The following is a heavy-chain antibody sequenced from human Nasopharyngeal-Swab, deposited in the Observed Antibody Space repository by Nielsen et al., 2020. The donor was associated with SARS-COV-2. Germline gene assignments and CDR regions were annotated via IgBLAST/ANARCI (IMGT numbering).Heavy chain of an antibody. J-gene: IGHJ4*02. V-gene: IGHV1-18*01. CDR3: ARDQWLVHYFDY. CDR2: ISANNGNT. CDR1: GYTFINYG. D-gene: IGHD6-19*01. Sequence: ASVKVSCKASGYTFINYGLSLVRQAPGQGLEWVGWISANNGNTNYAQKFRGRVTMTTDTSTSTAYMELRSLRSDDTAIYYCARDQWLVHYFDYWGQGTLVTVPQ.